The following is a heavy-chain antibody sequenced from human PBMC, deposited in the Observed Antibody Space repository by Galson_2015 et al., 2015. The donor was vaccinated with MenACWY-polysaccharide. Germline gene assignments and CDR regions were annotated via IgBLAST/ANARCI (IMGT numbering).Heavy chain of an antibody. CDR2: MNTNNGNT. J-gene: IGHJ4*01. CDR3: ARWTSRGDPDGYLDY. D-gene: IGHD2-21*01. V-gene: IGHV1-8*01. CDR1: GYTFNSYD. Sequence: SVKVSCKASGYTFNSYDINWVRQATGQGLEWMGWMNTNNGNTGYAQKMQGRVSMTRDTSINTACMDLSSLTSEDTAVYYCARWTSRGDPDGYLDYLGHRSRATVSS.